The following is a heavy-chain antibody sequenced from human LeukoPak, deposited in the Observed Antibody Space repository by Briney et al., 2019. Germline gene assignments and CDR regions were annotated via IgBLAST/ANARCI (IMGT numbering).Heavy chain of an antibody. V-gene: IGHV3-66*02. D-gene: IGHD1-14*01. CDR2: IYSDDRA. J-gene: IGHJ6*03. Sequence: PGGSLRLSCVASGFTVNRNVMSWFRQAPGKGLEWVSLIYSDDRAFYADSVKGRFTISRNKSKNTLFLQMSSLKPEDTAIYYCARDLAGFEEPRYYYYMDVWGKGTTVTVSS. CDR1: GFTVNRNV. CDR3: ARDLAGFEEPRYYYYMDV.